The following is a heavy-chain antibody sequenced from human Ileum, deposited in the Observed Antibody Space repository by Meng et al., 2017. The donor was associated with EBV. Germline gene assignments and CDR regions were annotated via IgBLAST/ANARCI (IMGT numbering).Heavy chain of an antibody. V-gene: IGHV4-34*01. Sequence: HQLLWWQGRLKPAEASSLHSVGYGGLSYCYSGNDIRQPPVKGLEWIGEINQSRTTNYSPSLKSQLTISVDTPKKQFSLRLTSVTAADTAVYYCARGVYGPVTRGREYFIHWGQGTLVTVSS. D-gene: IGHD2-8*01. CDR1: GGLSYCYS. J-gene: IGHJ1*01. CDR3: ARGVYGPVTRGREYFIH. CDR2: INQSRTT.